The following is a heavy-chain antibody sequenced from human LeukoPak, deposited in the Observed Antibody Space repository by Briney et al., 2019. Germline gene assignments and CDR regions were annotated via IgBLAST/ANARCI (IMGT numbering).Heavy chain of an antibody. CDR1: GFTFSSYS. J-gene: IGHJ6*02. D-gene: IGHD2-2*01. Sequence: GGSLRLSCAASGFTFSSYSMNWVRQAPGKGLEWVSSIRSSSSNIYYEDSVKGRVPISRDNAKNSLYLQMNSLRAEDTAVYYCARDDYPSGYGIVVVPAARGTYYGMDVWGQGTTVTVSS. CDR3: ARDDYPSGYGIVVVPAARGTYYGMDV. V-gene: IGHV3-21*01. CDR2: IRSSSSNI.